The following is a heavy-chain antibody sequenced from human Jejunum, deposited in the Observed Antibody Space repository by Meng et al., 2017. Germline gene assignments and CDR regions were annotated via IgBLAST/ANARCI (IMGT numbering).Heavy chain of an antibody. D-gene: IGHD2-15*01. Sequence: SETLSLTCAVSAGSLTSNSYSWGWLRQSPGKGLDWIGGIYEGGSTFYNLSLKSRVTMSADTSNNQFSLKLRSVTAADTAVYYCSRGPPPRYCSGATCTFDYWGRGSLVTVSS. V-gene: IGHV4-39*07. CDR2: IYEGGST. CDR3: SRGPPPRYCSGATCTFDY. CDR1: AGSLTSNSYS. J-gene: IGHJ4*02.